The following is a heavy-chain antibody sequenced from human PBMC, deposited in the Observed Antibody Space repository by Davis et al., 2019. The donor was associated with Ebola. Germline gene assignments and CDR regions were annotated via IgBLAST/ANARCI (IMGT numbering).Heavy chain of an antibody. CDR3: ARDRVGAFDI. Sequence: GESLKISCAASGFTFSDYYMSWIRQAPGKGLEWVSSISSSSSYIYYADSVKGRFTISRDNAKNSLYLQMNNLRAEDTAVYYCARDRVGAFDIWGQGTMVTVSS. D-gene: IGHD1-26*01. V-gene: IGHV3-11*06. CDR2: ISSSSSYI. CDR1: GFTFSDYY. J-gene: IGHJ3*02.